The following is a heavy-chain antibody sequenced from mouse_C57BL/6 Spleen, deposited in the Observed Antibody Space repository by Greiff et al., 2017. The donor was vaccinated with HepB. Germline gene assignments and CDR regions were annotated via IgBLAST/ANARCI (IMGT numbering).Heavy chain of an antibody. J-gene: IGHJ4*01. D-gene: IGHD1-1*01. CDR1: GYTFTSYD. CDR3: ARGAGYYGSIYAMDD. Sequence: QVQLQQSGPELVKPGASVKLSCKASGYTFTSYDINWVKQRPGQGLEWIGWIYPRDGSTKYNEKFKGKATLTVDTSSSTAYMELHSLTSEDSAVSFCARGAGYYGSIYAMDDWGQGTSVTVSS. CDR2: IYPRDGST. V-gene: IGHV1-85*01.